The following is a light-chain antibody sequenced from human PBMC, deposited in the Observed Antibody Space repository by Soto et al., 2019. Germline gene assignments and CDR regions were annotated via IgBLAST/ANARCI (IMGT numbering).Light chain of an antibody. J-gene: IGKJ1*01. Sequence: EIVLTQSPATLSSFPGDRVTLSCRASQAVNTRLAWYQHKPGQAPRLLIYLASNRAAGVPARFSGSGSGTDFTLTISNVEPEDFAVYYCQQYNNWPLFGQGTKVEIK. V-gene: IGKV3D-11*01. CDR1: QAVNTR. CDR2: LAS. CDR3: QQYNNWPL.